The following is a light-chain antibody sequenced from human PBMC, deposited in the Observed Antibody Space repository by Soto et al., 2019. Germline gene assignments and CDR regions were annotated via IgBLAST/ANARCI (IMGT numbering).Light chain of an antibody. Sequence: DIVMTQSPDSLAVSLGERATINCKSSQSVLYSPNNKNYLAWYQQKPGQPPKLLIYWASTRESGVPDRFSGSGSGTDFPLTISSLQAEDVAVYYCQQYYSPFLTFGGGTKVEIK. V-gene: IGKV4-1*01. CDR3: QQYYSPFLT. CDR1: QSVLYSPNNKNY. CDR2: WAS. J-gene: IGKJ4*01.